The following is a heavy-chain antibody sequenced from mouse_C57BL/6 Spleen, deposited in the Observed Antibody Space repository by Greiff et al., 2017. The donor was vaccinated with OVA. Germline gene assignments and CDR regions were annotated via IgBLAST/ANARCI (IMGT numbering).Heavy chain of an antibody. CDR3: ARKLLRSYYFDY. Sequence: VQLQQPGAELVRPGSSVKLSCKASGYTFTSYWMDWVKQRPGQGLEWIGNIYPSDSETHYNQKFKDKATLTVDKSSSTAYMQLSSLTSEDSAVYYCARKLLRSYYFDYWGQGTTLTVSS. V-gene: IGHV1-61*01. CDR1: GYTFTSYW. D-gene: IGHD1-1*01. J-gene: IGHJ2*01. CDR2: IYPSDSET.